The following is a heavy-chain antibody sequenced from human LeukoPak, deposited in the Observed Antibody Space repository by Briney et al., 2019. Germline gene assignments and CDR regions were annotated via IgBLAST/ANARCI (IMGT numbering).Heavy chain of an antibody. CDR1: GYTLTELS. CDR3: ATDVSYDSSGYYYHY. J-gene: IGHJ4*02. CDR2: FDPEDGET. V-gene: IGHV1-24*01. D-gene: IGHD3-22*01. Sequence: ASVKVSCKVTGYTLTELSMHWVRQAPGKGLEWMGGFDPEDGETIYAQKFQGRVTMTEDTSTDTAYMELSSLRSEDTAVYYCATDVSYDSSGYYYHYWGQGTLVTVSS.